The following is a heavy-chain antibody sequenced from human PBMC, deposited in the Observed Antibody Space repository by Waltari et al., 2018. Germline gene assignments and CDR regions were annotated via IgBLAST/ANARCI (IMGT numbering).Heavy chain of an antibody. J-gene: IGHJ4*02. D-gene: IGHD3-10*01. V-gene: IGHV4-4*02. CDR3: ARTEGLNKLFDY. CDR1: GGSISSSNW. CDR2: IYHSGSP. Sequence: QVQLQESGPGLVKPSGTLSLTCAVSGGSISSSNWWSWVRQPPGKGLEWIGEIYHSGSPNYNPSLKGRVTISVDKAKNQFSLKLSAVTAADTAVYYCARTEGLNKLFDYWGQGTLVTVAS.